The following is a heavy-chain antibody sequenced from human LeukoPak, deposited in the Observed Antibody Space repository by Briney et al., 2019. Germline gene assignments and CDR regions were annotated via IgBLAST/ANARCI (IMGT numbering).Heavy chain of an antibody. D-gene: IGHD3-10*01. Sequence: GESLRLSCAASGFTFSSYEMNWVRQAPGKGLEWVSSISSSSSYIYYTDSVKGRFTISRDNAKKSLYLQMNSLRAEDTAVYYCARVGGITLALAPSPFPDYNYYMDVWGKGTTVTVSS. CDR1: GFTFSSYE. CDR3: ARVGGITLALAPSPFPDYNYYMDV. J-gene: IGHJ6*03. V-gene: IGHV3-21*01. CDR2: ISSSSSYI.